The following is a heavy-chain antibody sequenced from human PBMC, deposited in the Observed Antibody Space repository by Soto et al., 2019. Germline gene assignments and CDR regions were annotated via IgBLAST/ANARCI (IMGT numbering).Heavy chain of an antibody. D-gene: IGHD4-17*01. CDR1: GFSLSTSGVG. CDR2: IYWNDDK. CDR3: AHTPSRYGDSPNWFDP. Sequence: QITLKESGPTLVKPTQTLTLTCTFSGFSLSTSGVGVGWIRQPPGKALEWLALIYWNDDKRYSPSLKRRLTITNDTSKNQVVHTRTNMDPVDTATYYCAHTPSRYGDSPNWFDPWGQGNLVTVSS. V-gene: IGHV2-5*01. J-gene: IGHJ5*02.